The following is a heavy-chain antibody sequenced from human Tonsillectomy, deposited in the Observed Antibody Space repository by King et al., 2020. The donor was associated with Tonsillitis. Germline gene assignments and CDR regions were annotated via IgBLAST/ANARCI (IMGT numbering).Heavy chain of an antibody. V-gene: IGHV4-38-2*02. D-gene: IGHD1-26*01. J-gene: IGHJ4*02. CDR2: IDHRGST. Sequence: VQLQESGPGLVKPSETLSLTCGVSGYSISGGYYWGWIQQPPGKGLEWLGSIDHRGSTYFNPPLKGRVTISVDTSKNKFSLKLSAVTAAETAVYYCARDNVVGATGGFDCWGQGTLVTVS. CDR3: ARDNVVGATGGFDC. CDR1: GYSISGGYY.